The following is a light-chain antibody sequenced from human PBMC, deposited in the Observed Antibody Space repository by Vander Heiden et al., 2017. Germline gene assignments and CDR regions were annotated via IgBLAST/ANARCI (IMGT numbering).Light chain of an antibody. J-gene: IGLJ3*02. CDR3: QAWDSGTAV. CDR1: KLGDDY. V-gene: IGLV3-1*01. Sequence: SDDLTQPPSVSVSPGQTAIITCSGEKLGDDYVCWYQQKPGQSPALVIYQDDKRPSGIPERFSGSNSGSTATLTISGTQTMDEADYYCQAWDSGTAVFGGGTRLTVL. CDR2: QDD.